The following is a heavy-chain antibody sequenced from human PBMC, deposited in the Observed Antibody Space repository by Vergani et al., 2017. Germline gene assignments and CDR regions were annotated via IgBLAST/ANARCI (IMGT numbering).Heavy chain of an antibody. CDR2: ISNSGGNT. D-gene: IGHD6-13*01. Sequence: EVQLLESGGGLVQPGGSLRLSCAASGFTFSIYAMTWVRQAPGKGLEWVSAISNSGGNTYFADSVKGRFTISRDNAKNSLYLQMNSLRAEDTAVYYCARGRYSSSWNNWFDPWGQGTLVTVSS. CDR1: GFTFSIYA. V-gene: IGHV3-23*01. CDR3: ARGRYSSSWNNWFDP. J-gene: IGHJ5*02.